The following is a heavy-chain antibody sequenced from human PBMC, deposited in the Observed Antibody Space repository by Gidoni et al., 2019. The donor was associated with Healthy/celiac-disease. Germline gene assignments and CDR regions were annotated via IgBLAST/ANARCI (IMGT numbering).Heavy chain of an antibody. CDR1: GGPFSSYA. V-gene: IGHV1-69*01. Sequence: QVQLVQSGAEVKKPGSSVKVSFKASGGPFSSYAISWVRQAPGQGLEWMGGIIPIFGTANYAQKFQGRVTITADESTSTAYMELSSLRSEDTAVYYCARINSSGYYVHFDYWGQGTLVTVSS. J-gene: IGHJ4*02. CDR2: IIPIFGTA. CDR3: ARINSSGYYVHFDY. D-gene: IGHD3-22*01.